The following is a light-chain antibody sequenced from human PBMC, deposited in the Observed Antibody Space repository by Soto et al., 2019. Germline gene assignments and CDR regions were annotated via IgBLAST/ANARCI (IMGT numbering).Light chain of an antibody. Sequence: DIQMTQSPSTLSASVGDRVTITCRASQSISSWLAWYQQKPGKAPKLLIYDASSLESGVPSRFSGSGSGTEFTLTISSLQPDDFATYYCQQYNSYSPITFGGGTKVEIK. J-gene: IGKJ4*01. CDR3: QQYNSYSPIT. CDR1: QSISSW. CDR2: DAS. V-gene: IGKV1-5*01.